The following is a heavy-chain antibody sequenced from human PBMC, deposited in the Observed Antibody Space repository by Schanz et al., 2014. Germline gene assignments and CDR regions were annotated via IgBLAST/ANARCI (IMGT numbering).Heavy chain of an antibody. V-gene: IGHV3-15*01. D-gene: IGHD3-10*01. CDR2: IKGKTDGGTA. CDR3: TADLWFGAVWGVW. CDR1: GLTFTSAW. Sequence: EVQLLESGGGLVQPGGSLRLSCATSGLTFTSAWMSWVRQAPGKGLEWVGRIKGKTDGGTADYAAPVKGRFTISTDDSKNTVYLQMNGRQPGDTPVYYCTADLWFGAVWGVWWGQGTLVTVSS. J-gene: IGHJ4*02.